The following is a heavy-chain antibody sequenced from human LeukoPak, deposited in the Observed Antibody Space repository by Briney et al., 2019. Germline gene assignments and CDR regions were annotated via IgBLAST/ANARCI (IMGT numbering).Heavy chain of an antibody. J-gene: IGHJ4*02. CDR2: IYYSGST. D-gene: IGHD3-22*01. CDR1: GGSISSSNYY. CDR3: ARSLISMTGFDY. V-gene: IGHV4-39*07. Sequence: SETLSLTCTVSGGSISSSNYYWGWIRQPPGKGLEWIGSIYYSGSTYYNPSLKSRVTMSVDTSKNQFSLKLSSVTAADTAVYYCARSLISMTGFDYWGQGTLVTVSS.